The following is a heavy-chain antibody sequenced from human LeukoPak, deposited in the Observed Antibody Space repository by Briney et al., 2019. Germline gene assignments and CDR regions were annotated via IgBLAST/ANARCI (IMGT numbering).Heavy chain of an antibody. D-gene: IGHD2-15*01. J-gene: IGHJ5*02. CDR2: INPSGGST. Sequence: GASVKVSCKASGYTFTSYYMHWVRQAPGQGLEWMGIINPSGGSTSYAQKFQGRVTITRDTSASTAYMELSSLRSEDTAVYYCARDHDVVVVAATRGNWFDPWGQGTLVTVSS. CDR3: ARDHDVVVVAATRGNWFDP. CDR1: GYTFTSYY. V-gene: IGHV1-46*01.